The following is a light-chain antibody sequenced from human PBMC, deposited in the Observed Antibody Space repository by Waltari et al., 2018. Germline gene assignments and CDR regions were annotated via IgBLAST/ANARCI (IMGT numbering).Light chain of an antibody. J-gene: IGLJ2*01. V-gene: IGLV2-23*02. CDR3: CSYAGTPRVV. CDR2: EVN. CDR1: NNDIGRYNL. Sequence: QPALTQPASLSGSPGPSITIPCNGPNNDIGRYNLVSWHQQHPGKAPKVIIFEVNKRPSGVSNRFAGSKSGNTASLTVSGLHPEDEADYYCCSYAGTPRVVFGGGTKLTVL.